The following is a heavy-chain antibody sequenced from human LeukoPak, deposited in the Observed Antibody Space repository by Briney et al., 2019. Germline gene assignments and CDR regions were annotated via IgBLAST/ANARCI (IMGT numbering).Heavy chain of an antibody. D-gene: IGHD2-15*01. CDR1: GFIISHYA. J-gene: IGHJ6*03. CDR3: AKNGDRGAYCSGGSCYPYFYYYMDV. CDR2: IYSGRGT. V-gene: IGHV3-23*03. Sequence: GTSLRLSCAASGFIISHYAIHWVRQAPGKGLEWVSIIYSGRGTNYADSVKGRFTISRDNSKNTLYLQMNSLRAEDTAIYYCAKNGDRGAYCSGGSCYPYFYYYMDVWGKGTTVTISS.